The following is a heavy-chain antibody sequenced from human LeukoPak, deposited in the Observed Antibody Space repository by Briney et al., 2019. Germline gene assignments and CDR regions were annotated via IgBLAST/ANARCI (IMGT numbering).Heavy chain of an antibody. D-gene: IGHD6-19*01. CDR3: ARVSVPDSGWYRPHYFDY. CDR2: IYTSGST. J-gene: IGHJ4*02. Sequence: SETLSLTCTVSGGSISSYYWSWIRQPAGKGLEWIGRIYTSGSTNYNPSLKSRVTMSVDTSKNQFSLMLSSVTAADTAVYYCARVSVPDSGWYRPHYFDYWGQGTLVTVSS. V-gene: IGHV4-4*07. CDR1: GGSISSYY.